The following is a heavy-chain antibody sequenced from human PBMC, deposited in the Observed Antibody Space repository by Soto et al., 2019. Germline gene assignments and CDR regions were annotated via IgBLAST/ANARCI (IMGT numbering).Heavy chain of an antibody. CDR3: ARGSGIYSSSSRGFDP. D-gene: IGHD6-6*01. CDR1: GYTFTGYY. Sequence: QVQLVQSGAEVKKPGASVKVSCKASGYTFTGYYMHWVRQAPGQGLEWMGWINPNSGGTNYAQKLQGRVTMTRDTSISTAYMELSRLRSDDTAVYYCARGSGIYSSSSRGFDPWGQGTLVTVSS. V-gene: IGHV1-2*02. CDR2: INPNSGGT. J-gene: IGHJ5*02.